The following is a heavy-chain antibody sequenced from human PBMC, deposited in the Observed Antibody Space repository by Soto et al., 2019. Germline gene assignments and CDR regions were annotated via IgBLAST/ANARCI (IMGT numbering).Heavy chain of an antibody. CDR3: AKTLRYFDWLLGYGMDV. V-gene: IGHV4-39*01. D-gene: IGHD3-9*01. Sequence: SETLSLTCTVSGGSISSSSYYWGWIRQPPGKGLEWIGSIYYSGSTYYNPSLKSRVTISVDTSKNQFSLKLSSVTAADTAVYYCAKTLRYFDWLLGYGMDVWGQGTTVTVSS. J-gene: IGHJ6*02. CDR2: IYYSGST. CDR1: GGSISSSSYY.